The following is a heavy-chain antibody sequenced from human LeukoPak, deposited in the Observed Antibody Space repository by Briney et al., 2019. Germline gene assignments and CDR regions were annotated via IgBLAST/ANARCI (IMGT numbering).Heavy chain of an antibody. V-gene: IGHV4-38-2*02. CDR1: GYSINSGYF. Sequence: SETLSLTCTVSGYSINSGYFWGWVRQPPGKGPEWIGSIFHTGDVYYNPSLRSRVTVSVDTSRNQVSLKLSSVTAADTAVYYCARGVDYWGQGTLVTVSS. J-gene: IGHJ4*02. CDR2: IFHTGDV. CDR3: ARGVDY.